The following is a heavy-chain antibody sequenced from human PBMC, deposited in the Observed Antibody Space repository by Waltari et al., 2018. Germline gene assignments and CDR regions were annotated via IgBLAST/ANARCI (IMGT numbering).Heavy chain of an antibody. CDR2: ISSSSSTI. J-gene: IGHJ3*02. D-gene: IGHD2-21*02. CDR1: GFTFSSYS. CDR3: ATGGDPDAFDI. V-gene: IGHV3-48*01. Sequence: EVQLVESGGGLVQPGGSLRLSCAASGFTFSSYSMNWVRQAPGKGLEWVSYISSSSSTIYYADSVKGRFTISRDNAKNSLYLQMNSLRAEDTAVYYCATGGDPDAFDIWGQGTMVTVSS.